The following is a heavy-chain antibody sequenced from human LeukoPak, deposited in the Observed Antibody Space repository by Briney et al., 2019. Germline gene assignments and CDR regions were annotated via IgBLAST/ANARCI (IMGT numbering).Heavy chain of an antibody. V-gene: IGHV4-59*01. J-gene: IGHJ4*02. D-gene: IGHD5-12*01. CDR2: VYYSGST. CDR1: GCTISSYY. Sequence: SETLSLTCIVSGCTISSYYWSWIRQPPGKGLEWIGYVYYSGSTNYNPSLKSRVTISVDTSKNQFSLKLSSVTAADTAVYYCAREDIAYDSLVYSGQGTLVTVSS. CDR3: AREDIAYDSLVY.